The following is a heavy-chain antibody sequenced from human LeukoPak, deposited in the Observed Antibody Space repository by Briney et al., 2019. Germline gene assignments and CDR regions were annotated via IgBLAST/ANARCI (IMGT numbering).Heavy chain of an antibody. D-gene: IGHD2-2*01. J-gene: IGHJ4*02. V-gene: IGHV3-23*01. CDR2: TVSTSVST. CDR3: AKDPGVVPAHYFDY. Sequence: GGSLRLSCAASGFTFSSYAMNWVRQAPGKGLEWVSGTVSTSVSTFYADSLKGRFTVSTYNSKNTLSLQMNSLRAEDTAVYYCAKDPGVVPAHYFDYWGQGTLVTVSS. CDR1: GFTFSSYA.